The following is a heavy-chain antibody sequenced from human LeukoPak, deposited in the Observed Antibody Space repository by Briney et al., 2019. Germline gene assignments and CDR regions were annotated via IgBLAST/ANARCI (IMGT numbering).Heavy chain of an antibody. J-gene: IGHJ4*02. CDR3: ARDMRTTVIF. CDR2: ISYDGSNK. V-gene: IGHV3-30-3*01. CDR1: GFTFSSYA. Sequence: GRSLRLSCAASGFTFSSYAMHWVRQAPGKGLEWVAVISYDGSNKYYADSVKGRFTISRDNSKNTLYLQMNSLRAEDTAVYYCARDMRTTVIFWGQGTLVTVSS. D-gene: IGHD4-11*01.